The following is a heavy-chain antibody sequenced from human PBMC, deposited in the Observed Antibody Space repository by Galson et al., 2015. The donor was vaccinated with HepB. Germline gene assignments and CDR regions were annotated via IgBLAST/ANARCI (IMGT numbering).Heavy chain of an antibody. CDR3: ARGRGFDI. V-gene: IGHV3-74*01. CDR2: INTVGSST. CDR1: GFTFRNYW. Sequence: SLRLSCAVSGFTFRNYWMHWVRQAPGKGLVWVSRINTVGSSTSYADSVKGRFTISRDNAKNTVYLQMNSLRAEDTAVYYCARGRGFDIWGQGTMVTVSS. J-gene: IGHJ3*02.